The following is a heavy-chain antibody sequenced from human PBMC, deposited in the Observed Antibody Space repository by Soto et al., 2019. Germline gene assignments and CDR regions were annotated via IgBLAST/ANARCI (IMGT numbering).Heavy chain of an antibody. J-gene: IGHJ5*02. CDR3: ARLLKGGTSDWNQIDL. D-gene: IGHD1-1*01. Sequence: SGPTLVNPTQPLTLTCPSSGFSLTSSGMSVTWIRQPPGKALEWLALTDDNDHKYYNSALRTRLTLSKDTSKNHVVLKMTNMHPVDTGMYLCARLLKGGTSDWNQIDLWGQGTLVTVSS. CDR1: GFSLTSSGMS. CDR2: TDDNDHK. V-gene: IGHV2-70*01.